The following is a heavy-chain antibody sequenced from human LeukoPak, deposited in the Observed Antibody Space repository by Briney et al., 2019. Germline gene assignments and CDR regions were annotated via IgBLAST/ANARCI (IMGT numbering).Heavy chain of an antibody. CDR2: ITTNYM. Sequence: GGSLRLSCAASGFTVSSNYMSWVRQAPGKGLEWVSSITTNYMYYGDSVKGRFTISRDNAKNSLYLQMNSLRAEDTAVYYCARSSWPTVTNSALDIWGQGTMVTVSS. V-gene: IGHV3-21*01. J-gene: IGHJ3*02. CDR3: ARSSWPTVTNSALDI. D-gene: IGHD4-17*01. CDR1: GFTVSSNY.